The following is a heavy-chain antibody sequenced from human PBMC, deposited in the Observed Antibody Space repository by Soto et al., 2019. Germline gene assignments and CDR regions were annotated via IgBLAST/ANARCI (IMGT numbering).Heavy chain of an antibody. D-gene: IGHD2-2*01. CDR3: ARGVDTMAFDH. CDR2: IYNSGST. CDR1: GDSLRSGDYY. J-gene: IGHJ5*02. V-gene: IGHV4-30-4*02. Sequence: KTSETLSLTCTVSGDSLRSGDYYWSWIRQPPGKGLEWIGYIYNSGSTCYEPSLRSRLTISEDLSKNQLSLRLTAVTAADTAVYYCARGVDTMAFDHWGQGTLVTVSS.